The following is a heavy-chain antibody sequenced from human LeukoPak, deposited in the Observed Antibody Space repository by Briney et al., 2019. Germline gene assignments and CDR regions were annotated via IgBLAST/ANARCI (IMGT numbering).Heavy chain of an antibody. CDR1: GGTFSSYT. Sequence: GASVKVSCKASGGTFSSYTISWVRQAPGQGLEWMGMIIPILGIANYAQKFQGRVTITADKSTSTAYMELSSLRSEDTAVYYCARDAGFRSPRHYYYGMDVWGQGTTVTVSS. CDR2: IIPILGIA. V-gene: IGHV1-69*04. CDR3: ARDAGFRSPRHYYYGMDV. J-gene: IGHJ6*02.